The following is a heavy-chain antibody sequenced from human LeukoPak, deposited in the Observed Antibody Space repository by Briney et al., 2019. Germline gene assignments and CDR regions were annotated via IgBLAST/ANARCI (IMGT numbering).Heavy chain of an antibody. CDR3: ARSIPYGTTWYGRSDY. CDR2: IKPDGTTK. V-gene: IGHV3-7*03. Sequence: HPGGSLRLSCAASGFTFGNAWMTWVRQVPGKGLEWVANIKPDGTTKFYVDSVKGRLTISRDNALNSLYLQMNSLRAEDTAIYYCARSIPYGTTWYGRSDYWGQGTLVTVSS. D-gene: IGHD6-13*01. CDR1: GFTFGNAW. J-gene: IGHJ4*02.